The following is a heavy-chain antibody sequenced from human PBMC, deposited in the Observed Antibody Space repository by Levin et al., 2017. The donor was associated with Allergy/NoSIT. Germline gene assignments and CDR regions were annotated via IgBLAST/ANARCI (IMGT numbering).Heavy chain of an antibody. CDR2: IFPMLGIT. J-gene: IGHJ6*02. V-gene: IGHV1-69*02. D-gene: IGHD3/OR15-3a*01. Sequence: GASVKVSCKASGGTFSNATINWVRQAPGQGLEWMGRIFPMLGITNFARKFQDRVTVTADTHTNTAYMELSSLRSDDSAIYYRGRIAQDHFDVWTEPVRHYFYRGVDVWGQGTTVTVSS. CDR3: GRIAQDHFDVWTEPVRHYFYRGVDV. CDR1: GGTFSNAT.